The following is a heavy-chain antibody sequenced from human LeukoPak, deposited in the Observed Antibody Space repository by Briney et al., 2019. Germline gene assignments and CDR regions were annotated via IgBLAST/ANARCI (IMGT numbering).Heavy chain of an antibody. CDR2: IWHGQKKE. CDR3: TRADNGSGSYAFDI. CDR1: GFTFSKYG. V-gene: IGHV3-33*08. D-gene: IGHD3-10*01. Sequence: GTSLRLSYAASGFTFSKYGMHWVRQAPGKGLEWVAVIWHGQKKEYYADSVKGRFTISRDNSKNTLDLQMRSLRAEDTAVYYCTRADNGSGSYAFDIWGQGTRVTVSS. J-gene: IGHJ3*02.